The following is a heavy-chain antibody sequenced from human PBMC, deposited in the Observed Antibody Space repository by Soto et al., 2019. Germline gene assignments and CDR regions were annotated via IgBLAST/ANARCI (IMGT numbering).Heavy chain of an antibody. CDR1: GFTFSSYW. J-gene: IGHJ4*02. V-gene: IGHV3-7*01. Sequence: EVQLVESGGGLVQPGGSLRLSCAASGFTFSSYWMSWVRQAPGKGLEXVANIKQDGSEKYYVDSVKGRFTISRDNAKNSLYLQMNSLRAEDTXVYYXAXALXRXXXXXSGYCDYWGQGTLVTVSS. D-gene: IGHD3-22*01. CDR3: AXALXRXXXXXSGYCDY. CDR2: IKQDGSEK.